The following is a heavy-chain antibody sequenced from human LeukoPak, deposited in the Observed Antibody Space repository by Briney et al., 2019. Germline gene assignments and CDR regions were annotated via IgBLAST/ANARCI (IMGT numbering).Heavy chain of an antibody. CDR2: IYYSGST. CDR3: ARTRNYYDSSGYDPFDY. CDR1: GGSISSYY. V-gene: IGHV4-59*01. D-gene: IGHD3-22*01. Sequence: SETLSLTCTVSGGSISSYYWSWIRQPPGKGLEWIGYIYYSGSTNYNPSLKSRVTISVDTSKNQFSLKLSSVTAADTAVYYCARTRNYYDSSGYDPFDYWGQGTLVTVSS. J-gene: IGHJ4*02.